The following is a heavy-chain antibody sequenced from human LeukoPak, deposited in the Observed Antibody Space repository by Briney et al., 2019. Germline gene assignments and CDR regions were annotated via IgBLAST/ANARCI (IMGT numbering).Heavy chain of an antibody. V-gene: IGHV3-23*01. CDR2: ISGSGGST. CDR1: AFTFSSYA. D-gene: IGHD2-2*03. CDR3: AKVDIVVVPAADL. Sequence: GGSLRLSCAAYAFTFSSYAMSWVRPAPGKGLEWVSSISGSGGSTYYADSVQGRFTISRDNSKNTLYLQMNGLRAEDTAVYYCAKVDIVVVPAADLWGQGTLVTVSS. J-gene: IGHJ5*02.